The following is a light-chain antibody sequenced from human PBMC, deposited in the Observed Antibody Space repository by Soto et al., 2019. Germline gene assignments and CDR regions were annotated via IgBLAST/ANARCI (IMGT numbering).Light chain of an antibody. CDR3: QSYDSSRSGHYV. Sequence: QSVLTQPPSVSGAPGQRVTISCTGSSSNIGAGYDVHWYQQLPGTAPKLLIYGNSNRPSGVPDRFSGSKSGTSAPLAITGLQAEDEADYYCQSYDSSRSGHYVFGTGTKVTVL. V-gene: IGLV1-40*01. CDR1: SSNIGAGYD. CDR2: GNS. J-gene: IGLJ1*01.